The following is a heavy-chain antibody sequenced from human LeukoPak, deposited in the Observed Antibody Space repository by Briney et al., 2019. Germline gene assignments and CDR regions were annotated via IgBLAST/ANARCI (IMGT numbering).Heavy chain of an antibody. CDR2: IYTSGST. CDR3: ARGGRASGIAVAGPYYYYYYMDV. D-gene: IGHD6-19*01. V-gene: IGHV4-4*07. CDR1: GGSISSYY. Sequence: PSETLSLTCTVSGGSISSYYWSWIRQPAGKGLEWIGRIYTSGSTNYNPSLKSRVTMSVDTSKNQFSLKLSSVTAADTAVYYCARGGRASGIAVAGPYYYYYYMDVWGKGTTVTVSS. J-gene: IGHJ6*03.